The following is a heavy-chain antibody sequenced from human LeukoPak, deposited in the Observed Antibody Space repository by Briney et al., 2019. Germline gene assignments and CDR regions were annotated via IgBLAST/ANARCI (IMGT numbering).Heavy chain of an antibody. D-gene: IGHD4-17*01. CDR1: GGSFSGYY. V-gene: IGHV4-34*01. Sequence: KASETLSLTCAVYGGSFSGYYWSWIRQPPGKGLEWIGEINHSGSTNYNPSLKSRVTISVDTSKNQFSLKLSSVTAADTAVYYRARGLGNDYGDDFDYWGQGTLVTVSS. CDR3: ARGLGNDYGDDFDY. CDR2: INHSGST. J-gene: IGHJ4*02.